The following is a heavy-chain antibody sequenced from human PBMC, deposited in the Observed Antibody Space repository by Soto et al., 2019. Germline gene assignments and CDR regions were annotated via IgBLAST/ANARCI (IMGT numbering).Heavy chain of an antibody. Sequence: EVQLVESGGGLVQPGRSLRLSCAASGFTFDDYAMHWVRQAPGKGLEWVSGISWNSGSIGYADSVKGRFTISRDNAKNSLYLQMNSLRAEDTALYYCAKDKSIAAAGVFDYWGQRTLVTVSS. CDR1: GFTFDDYA. V-gene: IGHV3-9*01. D-gene: IGHD6-13*01. J-gene: IGHJ4*02. CDR2: ISWNSGSI. CDR3: AKDKSIAAAGVFDY.